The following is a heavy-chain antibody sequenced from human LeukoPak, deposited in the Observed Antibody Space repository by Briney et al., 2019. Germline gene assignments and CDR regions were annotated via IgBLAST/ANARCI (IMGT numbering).Heavy chain of an antibody. CDR2: IYYSGST. J-gene: IGHJ4*02. D-gene: IGHD5-24*01. CDR1: GGSISSSSYY. Sequence: SETLSLTCTVSGGSISSSSYYWGWIRQPPGKGLEWIGSIYYSGSTYYNPSLKSRVTISVDTSKNQFSLKLSSVTAADTAVYYCARLVGMAYFDYWGQGTLVTVSS. CDR3: ARLVGMAYFDY. V-gene: IGHV4-39*07.